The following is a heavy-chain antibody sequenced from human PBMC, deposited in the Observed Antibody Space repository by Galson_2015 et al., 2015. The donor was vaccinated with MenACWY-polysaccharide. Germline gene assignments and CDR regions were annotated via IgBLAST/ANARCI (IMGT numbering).Heavy chain of an antibody. CDR2: TYYRSKWNN. V-gene: IGHV6-1*01. CDR1: GDSVSSDSAA. J-gene: IGHJ6*03. Sequence: CAISGDSVSSDSAAWNWIRESRSRDLEWLGRTYYRSKWNNDYAVSVKGRITITPATSNNQVSLQVLSVTPEDTGIYFCAREPKQLPSPYSYYFLMDVWGKGTAVIVSS. CDR3: AREPKQLPSPYSYYFLMDV. D-gene: IGHD1-26*01.